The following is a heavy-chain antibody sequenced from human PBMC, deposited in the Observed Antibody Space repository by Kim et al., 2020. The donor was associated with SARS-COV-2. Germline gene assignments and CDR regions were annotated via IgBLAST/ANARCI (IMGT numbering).Heavy chain of an antibody. J-gene: IGHJ4*02. Sequence: TYYNPSLKSRVTISVDTSRNQFSLRLASVAAADPAVYYCARRTEAGGYFDFWGQGSPVTVAS. D-gene: IGHD3-16*01. CDR3: ARRTEAGGYFDF. CDR2: T. V-gene: IGHV4-39*01.